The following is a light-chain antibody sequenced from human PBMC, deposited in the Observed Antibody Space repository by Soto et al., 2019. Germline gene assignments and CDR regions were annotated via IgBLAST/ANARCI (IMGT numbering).Light chain of an antibody. CDR2: EVF. CDR3: CSYAGRATYV. J-gene: IGLJ2*01. V-gene: IGLV2-23*02. Sequence: QSVLTQPASVSGSPGQSITISCTGPSSDVGSYNLVSWYQQYPGKAPKLIIFEVFKRPSGVSHRFSGSKSGNTASLTISGLQAEDEANYSCCSYAGRATYVFGGGTKLTVL. CDR1: SSDVGSYNL.